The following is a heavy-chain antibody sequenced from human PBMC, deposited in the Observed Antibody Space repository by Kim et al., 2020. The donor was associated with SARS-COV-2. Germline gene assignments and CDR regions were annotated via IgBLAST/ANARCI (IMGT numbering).Heavy chain of an antibody. J-gene: IGHJ4*02. CDR1: GFTFSNAW. Sequence: GGSLGLSCAASGFTFSNAWMSWVRQAPGKGLEWVGRIKSKADGGTTDYAAPVKCRFTISRDDSRNMVHLQMNSLKTDDTAVYHCTTGPGIALRWGQGTLVTVSS. CDR3: TTGPGIALR. V-gene: IGHV3-15*01. CDR2: IKSKADGGTT.